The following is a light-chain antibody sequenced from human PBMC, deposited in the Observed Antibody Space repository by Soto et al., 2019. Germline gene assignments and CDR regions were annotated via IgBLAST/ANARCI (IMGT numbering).Light chain of an antibody. V-gene: IGKV3-11*01. J-gene: IGKJ4*01. CDR2: DAS. CDR3: QQRSTWPLT. Sequence: EIVLTQSPATLSLSPGERATLSCRASQSVTTFLAWYQQKPDQAPRLLIYDASTRATGTPARFSGSGSGPDFTLTISSLEPEDFAVYYCQQRSTWPLTFGGGTKVEIK. CDR1: QSVTTF.